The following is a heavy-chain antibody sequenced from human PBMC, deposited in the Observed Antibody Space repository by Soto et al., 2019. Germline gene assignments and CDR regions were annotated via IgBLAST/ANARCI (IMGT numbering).Heavy chain of an antibody. V-gene: IGHV4-59*08. CDR1: GSPISDKY. CDR2: IYYTGTT. J-gene: IGHJ4*02. Sequence: PSETLSLTCAVSGSPISDKYWSWFRQAPGQGLEWVGYIYYTGTTTYNPSVKSRVTISLDTSKSQFSLILRSVTAADTAVYYCTRAAIKGELLDYWGQGTQVTVSS. CDR3: TRAAIKGELLDY. D-gene: IGHD1-26*01.